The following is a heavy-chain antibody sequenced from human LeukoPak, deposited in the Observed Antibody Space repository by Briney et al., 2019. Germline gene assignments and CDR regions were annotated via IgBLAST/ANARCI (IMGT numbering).Heavy chain of an antibody. D-gene: IGHD2-2*01. J-gene: IGHJ6*02. CDR2: ISAYNGNT. CDR3: ARAYGGCSSTSCYPYYYGMDI. Sequence: ASVKVSCKASGYTFTSYGTSWVRQAPGQGLEWMGWISAYNGNTNSAQKLQGRVTMTTDTSTSTAYMELRSLRSDDTAVYYCARAYGGCSSTSCYPYYYGMDIWGQGTTVTVSS. V-gene: IGHV1-18*01. CDR1: GYTFTSYG.